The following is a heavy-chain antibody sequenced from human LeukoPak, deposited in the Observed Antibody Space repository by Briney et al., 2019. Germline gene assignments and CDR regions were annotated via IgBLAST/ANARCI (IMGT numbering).Heavy chain of an antibody. CDR3: ARDPGYYYDSSGYYDYYYYYGMDV. D-gene: IGHD3-22*01. CDR2: TYYRSKWYN. V-gene: IGHV6-1*01. CDR1: GDSVSSNSAA. Sequence: SQTLSLTCAISGDSVSSNSAAWHWIRQSPSRGLEWLGRTYYRSKWYNDYAVSVKSRITINPDTSKNQFSLQLNSVTPEDTAVYYCARDPGYYYDSSGYYDYYYYYGMDVWGQGTTVTVSS. J-gene: IGHJ6*02.